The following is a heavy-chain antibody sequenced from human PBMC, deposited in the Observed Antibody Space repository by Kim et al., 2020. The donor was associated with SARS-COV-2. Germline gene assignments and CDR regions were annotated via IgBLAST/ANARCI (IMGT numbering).Heavy chain of an antibody. D-gene: IGHD3-10*02. J-gene: IGHJ6*02. CDR3: GRDTCSRLRGLTYSYYGMDV. Sequence: GGSLRLSCAASGFTFSSCAIHWVRQAPGKGLEWVAVISYDGSNKNYADSVKGRFTISRDNSKNTLYLQMNSLRAEDTALYYCGRDTCSRLRGLTYSYYGMDVWGQGTTVTVSS. CDR1: GFTFSSCA. CDR2: ISYDGSNK. V-gene: IGHV3-30-3*01.